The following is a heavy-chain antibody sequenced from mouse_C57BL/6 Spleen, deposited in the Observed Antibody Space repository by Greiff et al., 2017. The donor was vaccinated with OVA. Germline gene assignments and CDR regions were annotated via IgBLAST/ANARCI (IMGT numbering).Heavy chain of an antibody. CDR1: GFTFSDYG. V-gene: IGHV5-17*01. J-gene: IGHJ4*01. CDR2: ISSGSSTI. D-gene: IGHD1-1*01. CDR3: ASPDYGSSYHAMDY. Sequence: EVMLVESGGGLVKPGGSLKLSCAASGFTFSDYGMHWVRQAPEKGLEWVAYISSGSSTIYYADTVKGRFTISRDNAKNTLFLQMTSLRSEDTAMEYSASPDYGSSYHAMDYWGKGTSVTVSS.